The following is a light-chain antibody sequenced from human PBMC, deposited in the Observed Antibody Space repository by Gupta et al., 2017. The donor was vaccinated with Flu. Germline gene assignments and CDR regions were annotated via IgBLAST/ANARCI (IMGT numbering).Light chain of an antibody. V-gene: IGKV1-9*01. CDR3: QQLSAYPLT. J-gene: IGKJ5*01. Sequence: DIQLTQSPSFLSASVGDRVTITCRASQGIGSFLAWYQQEPGKAPKVLIYDASTLQSGVPSRFSGSRSGKEFTLTISSLQPEDFATYFLQQLSAYPLTLGKGTRLEIK. CDR1: QGIGSF. CDR2: DAS.